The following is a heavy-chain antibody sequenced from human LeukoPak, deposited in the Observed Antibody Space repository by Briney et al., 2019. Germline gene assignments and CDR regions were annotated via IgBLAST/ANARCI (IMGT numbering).Heavy chain of an antibody. V-gene: IGHV3-53*01. CDR2: IYSGGST. CDR1: GFTVSSNY. D-gene: IGHD3-22*01. J-gene: IGHJ4*02. Sequence: GGSLRLSCAASGFTVSSNYISWVRQAPGKGLEWVSVIYSGGSTYCADSVKGRFTISRDNSKNTLYLQMNSLRAEDTAVYYCARGTRSSGYYFDYWGQGTLVTVSS. CDR3: ARGTRSSGYYFDY.